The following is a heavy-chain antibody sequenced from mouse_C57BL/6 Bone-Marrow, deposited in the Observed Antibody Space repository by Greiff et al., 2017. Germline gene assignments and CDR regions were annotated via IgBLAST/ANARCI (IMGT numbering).Heavy chain of an antibody. J-gene: IGHJ4*01. CDR1: GYTFTSYW. Sequence: VQLQQPGAELVKPGASVKMSCKASGYTFTSYWITWVKQRPGQGLEWIGDIYPGSGSTNYNEKFKSKATLTVDTSSSTAYMQLSSLTSEDSAVYYCARREITNFYYAMDYWGQGTSVTVSS. D-gene: IGHD2-4*01. V-gene: IGHV1-55*01. CDR3: ARREITNFYYAMDY. CDR2: IYPGSGST.